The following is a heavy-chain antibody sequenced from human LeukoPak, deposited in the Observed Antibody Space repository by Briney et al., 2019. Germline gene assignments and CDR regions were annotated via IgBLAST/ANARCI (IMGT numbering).Heavy chain of an antibody. V-gene: IGHV4-34*01. CDR3: ARRSSWYFQINFDY. Sequence: SETLSLTCAVYGGSFSGYYWSWIRQPPGKGLVWIGEINHSGSTNYSPSLKSRVTISVDTSKNQFSLKLSSVTAADTAVYYCARRSSWYFQINFDYWGQGTLVTVSS. J-gene: IGHJ4*02. CDR1: GGSFSGYY. D-gene: IGHD6-13*01. CDR2: INHSGST.